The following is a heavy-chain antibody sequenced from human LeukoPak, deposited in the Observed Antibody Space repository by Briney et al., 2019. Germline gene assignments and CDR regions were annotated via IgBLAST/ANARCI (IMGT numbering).Heavy chain of an antibody. CDR2: INHSGST. CDR1: GGSFSGYY. J-gene: IGHJ5*02. Sequence: PSETLSLTCAVYGGSFSGYYWSWIRQPPGKGLEWIGEINHSGSTNYNLSLKSRVTISVDTSKNQFSLKLSSVTAADTAVYYCARGRIAAAGWARNWFDPWGQGTLVTVSS. CDR3: ARGRIAAAGWARNWFDP. V-gene: IGHV4-34*01. D-gene: IGHD6-13*01.